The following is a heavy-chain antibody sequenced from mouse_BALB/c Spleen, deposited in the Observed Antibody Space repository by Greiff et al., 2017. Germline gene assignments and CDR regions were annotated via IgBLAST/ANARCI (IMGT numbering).Heavy chain of an antibody. CDR2: ISSGGSYT. CDR3: TRQGDYDFDY. D-gene: IGHD2-4*01. V-gene: IGHV5-6-4*01. J-gene: IGHJ2*01. Sequence: EVKVEESGGGLVKPGGSLKLSCAASGFTFSSYTMSWVRQTPEKRLEWVATISSGGSYTYYPDSVKGRFTISRDNAKNTLYLQMSSLKSEDTAMYYCTRQGDYDFDYWGQGTTLTVSS. CDR1: GFTFSSYT.